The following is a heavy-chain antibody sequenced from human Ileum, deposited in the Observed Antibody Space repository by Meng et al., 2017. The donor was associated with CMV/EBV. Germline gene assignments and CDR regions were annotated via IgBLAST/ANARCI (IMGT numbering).Heavy chain of an antibody. V-gene: IGHV4-34*01. CDR1: DEYFSGYY. Sequence: CAVYDEYFSGYYWSWVRQSPGEGLEWIGEINHRGFINYNPSLKSRATISEDTSKNQFSLNLKSVTAADTAVYYCRSTLFRGDVYYSDSWGQGTLVTVSS. CDR3: RSTLFRGDVYYSDS. J-gene: IGHJ4*02. CDR2: INHRGFI. D-gene: IGHD3-10*01.